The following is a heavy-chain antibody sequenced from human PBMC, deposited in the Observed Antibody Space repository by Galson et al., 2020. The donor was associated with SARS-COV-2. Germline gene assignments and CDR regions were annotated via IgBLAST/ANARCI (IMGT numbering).Heavy chain of an antibody. CDR2: ISDDGGNK. V-gene: IGHV3-30-3*01. Sequence: TGGSLRLSCEASGFTFSSYTMPWVRQAPGKGLEWVAVISDDGGNKYYADSVKGRFTISRDNSKNTLYLHMNSLRAEDMAVYYCARGGLELLYAFDVWGQGTMVTVSS. D-gene: IGHD2-21*02. CDR3: ARGGLELLYAFDV. CDR1: GFTFSSYT. J-gene: IGHJ3*01.